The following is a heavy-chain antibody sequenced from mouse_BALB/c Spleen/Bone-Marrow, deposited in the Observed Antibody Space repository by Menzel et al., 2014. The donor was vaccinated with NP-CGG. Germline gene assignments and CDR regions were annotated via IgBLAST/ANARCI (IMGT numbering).Heavy chain of an antibody. D-gene: IGHD1-1*01. V-gene: IGHV1-7*01. CDR2: INPSTGST. CDR3: ARSYYDGSSFAY. J-gene: IGHJ3*01. CDR1: GYTFTSYR. Sequence: VMLVESGADLAKPGASVKMSCKASGYTFTSYRMHWVKQRPGQGLEWIGYINPSTGSTEYNQKFKNKSTLTADKSSSTAYMQLSSMTSEDSAVYYCARSYYDGSSFAYWGQGTLVTVSA.